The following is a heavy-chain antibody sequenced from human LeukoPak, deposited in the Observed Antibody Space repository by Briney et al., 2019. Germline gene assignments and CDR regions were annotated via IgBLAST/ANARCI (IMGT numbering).Heavy chain of an antibody. J-gene: IGHJ4*02. D-gene: IGHD2-15*01. CDR2: IIPIFGTA. CDR3: ARALGPATFDY. V-gene: IGHV1-69*01. Sequence: GSSVKVSCKASGGTFSSYAISWVRQAPGQGLEWMGGIIPIFGTANYXQXXQGRVTITADESTSTAYMELSSLRSEDTAVYYCARALGPATFDYWGQGTLVTVSS. CDR1: GGTFSSYA.